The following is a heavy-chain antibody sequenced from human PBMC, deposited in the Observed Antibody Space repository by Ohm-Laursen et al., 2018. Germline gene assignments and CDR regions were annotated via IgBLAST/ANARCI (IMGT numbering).Heavy chain of an antibody. Sequence: SLRLSCAASGFTFGDYAMSWVRQAPGKGLEWVGFIRSKAYGGTTEYAASVQGRFTISRDDSKSIAYLQMNSLKTEDTAVYYCTRLAKWGQGTLVTVSS. CDR2: IRSKAYGGTT. D-gene: IGHD2-21*01. CDR3: TRLAK. CDR1: GFTFGDYA. J-gene: IGHJ4*02. V-gene: IGHV3-49*04.